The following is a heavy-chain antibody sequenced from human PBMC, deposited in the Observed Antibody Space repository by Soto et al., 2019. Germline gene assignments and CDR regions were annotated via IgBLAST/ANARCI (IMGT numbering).Heavy chain of an antibody. CDR1: GFTFSGYW. CDR2: IKSDGSST. V-gene: IGHV3-74*01. J-gene: IGHJ5*02. Sequence: EVQLVESGGGLVQPGGSLTLSCAASGFTFSGYWMHWVRQAPGKGLVWVSRIKSDGSSTSYADSVKGRFTISRDNAKNTLYLQRNSLRAEDTAVYYCAKSDWFDPWGQGTLVTVSS. CDR3: AKSDWFDP.